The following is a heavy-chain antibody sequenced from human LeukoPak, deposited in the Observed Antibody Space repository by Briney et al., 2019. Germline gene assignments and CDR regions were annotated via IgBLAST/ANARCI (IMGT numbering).Heavy chain of an antibody. D-gene: IGHD4/OR15-4a*01. CDR1: APTLSSYA. Sequence: GGCLRPAHAVYAPTLSSYAMGSVRLAGGKGMGWVSSISGGDGSTYYANSVKGRVTISRDKSNYTLYLQMTRLRAEDTAVYYCAKSGLSRLDFWSQGTLVTVSS. V-gene: IGHV3-23*01. CDR3: AKSGLSRLDF. J-gene: IGHJ4*02. CDR2: ISGGDGST.